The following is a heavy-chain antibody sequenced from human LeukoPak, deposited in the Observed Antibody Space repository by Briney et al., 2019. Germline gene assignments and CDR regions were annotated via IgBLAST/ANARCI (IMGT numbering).Heavy chain of an antibody. V-gene: IGHV4-34*01. D-gene: IGHD2-2*01. CDR2: INHSGST. CDR3: ARAIVVVYYGMDV. CDR1: GGYFSGYY. Sequence: SETLSLTCAVYGGYFSGYYWSWIRQPPGKGLEWIGEINHSGSTNYNPSLKSRVTISVDTSKDQFSLKLSSVTAADTAVYYCARAIVVVYYGMDVWGQGTTVTVSS. J-gene: IGHJ6*02.